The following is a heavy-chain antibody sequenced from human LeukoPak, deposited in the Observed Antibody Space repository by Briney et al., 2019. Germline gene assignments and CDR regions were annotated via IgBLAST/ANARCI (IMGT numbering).Heavy chain of an antibody. V-gene: IGHV4-34*01. Sequence: PSETLSLTCAVYGGSFSGYYWSWIRQPPGKGPEWIGEINHSGSTNYNPSLKSRVTISVDTSKNQFSLKLSSVTAADTAVYYCARGSGLYGMDVWGQGTTVTVSS. CDR3: ARGSGLYGMDV. CDR1: GGSFSGYY. J-gene: IGHJ6*02. CDR2: INHSGST.